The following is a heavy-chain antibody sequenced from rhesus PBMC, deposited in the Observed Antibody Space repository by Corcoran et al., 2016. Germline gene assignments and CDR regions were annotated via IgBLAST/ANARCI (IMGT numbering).Heavy chain of an antibody. J-gene: IGHJ6*01. CDR3: ARQGYTNHLGGLDS. V-gene: IGHV4-143*01. CDR2: VYGNSAST. D-gene: IGHD1-38*01. CDR1: GGSISGYYN. Sequence: QVQLQESGPGLVKPSETLSLTCTVSGGSISGYYNWNWIRQPPGQGLEWIGGVYGNSASTNYNPSLKSRVTISKDTSNNQFSLRLTSVTAADTAVYYCARQGYTNHLGGLDSWGQGVVVTVSS.